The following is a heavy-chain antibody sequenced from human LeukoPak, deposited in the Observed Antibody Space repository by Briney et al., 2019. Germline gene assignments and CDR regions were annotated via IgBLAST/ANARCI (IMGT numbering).Heavy chain of an antibody. J-gene: IGHJ4*02. V-gene: IGHV3-23*01. Sequence: GGSLRLSCAASGFTFSSYAMSWVRQAPGEGLEWVSAISGSGGSTYYADSVKGRFTISRDNSKNTLYLQMNSLRAEDTAVYYCAKGGLRYFDWLYYFDYWGQGTLVTVSS. D-gene: IGHD3-9*01. CDR3: AKGGLRYFDWLYYFDY. CDR1: GFTFSSYA. CDR2: ISGSGGST.